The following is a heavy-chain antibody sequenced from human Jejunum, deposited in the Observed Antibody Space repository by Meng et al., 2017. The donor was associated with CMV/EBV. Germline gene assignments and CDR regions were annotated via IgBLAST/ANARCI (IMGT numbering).Heavy chain of an antibody. CDR3: ARDYRRGDGSG. CDR2: ISSTGSYI. V-gene: IGHV3-21*06. Sequence: VASGFSFSAITMGWVRQSPGKGLEWVASISSTGSYIYYADSLKGRFTISRDNAKNLLYLEMSSLRADDTAVYYCARDYRRGDGSGWGQGTLVTVSS. J-gene: IGHJ4*02. CDR1: GFSFSAIT. D-gene: IGHD2-21*02.